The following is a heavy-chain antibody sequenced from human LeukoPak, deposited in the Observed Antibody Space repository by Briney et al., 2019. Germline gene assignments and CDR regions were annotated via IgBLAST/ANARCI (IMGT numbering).Heavy chain of an antibody. V-gene: IGHV1-2*02. CDR3: ASYSYDSSGYYYVKDY. CDR2: MNPNSGGT. CDR1: GYTFTSYD. J-gene: IGHJ4*02. D-gene: IGHD3-22*01. Sequence: ASVKVSCKASGYTFTSYDINWVRQATGQGLEWMGWMNPNSGGTNYAQKFQGRVTMTRDTSISTAYMELSRLRSDDTAVYYCASYSYDSSGYYYVKDYWGQGTLVTVSS.